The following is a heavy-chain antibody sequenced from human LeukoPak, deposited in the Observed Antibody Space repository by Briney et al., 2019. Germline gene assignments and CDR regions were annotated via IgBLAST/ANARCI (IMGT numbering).Heavy chain of an antibody. CDR3: ARGGLNYDFWSGNWFDP. J-gene: IGHJ5*01. V-gene: IGHV4-4*07. Sequence: SDTLSLICTISGGSLSSFYWNWVRPPAGKGLEWIVRIYTTGTTNYNPTLKSRVTMSVDTSKKQVSLKLSSVTAADTAVYYCARGGLNYDFWSGNWFDPWGQGTLVTVSS. CDR1: GGSLSSFY. D-gene: IGHD3-3*01. CDR2: IYTTGTT.